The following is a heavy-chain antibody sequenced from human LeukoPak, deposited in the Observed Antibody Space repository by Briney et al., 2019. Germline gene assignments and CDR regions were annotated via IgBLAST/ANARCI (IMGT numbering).Heavy chain of an antibody. J-gene: IGHJ4*02. D-gene: IGHD5-18*01. CDR1: GGSFSGYY. CDR2: INHSGST. Sequence: SETLSLTCAVYGGSFSGYYWSWIRLPPGKGLEWIGEINHSGSTNYNPSLKSRVTISVDTSKNQFSLNLSSETAADTAVYYCARREGDTSMVRSFDYWGQGTLVTVSS. CDR3: ARREGDTSMVRSFDY. V-gene: IGHV4-34*01.